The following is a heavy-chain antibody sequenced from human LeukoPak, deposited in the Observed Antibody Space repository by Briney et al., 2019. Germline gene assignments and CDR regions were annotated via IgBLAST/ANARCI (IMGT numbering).Heavy chain of an antibody. V-gene: IGHV1-8*01. CDR3: ARYNIAARCYYYYYMDV. D-gene: IGHD6-6*01. Sequence: GASVTVSCTASGYTFTSYDINWVRQATGQGLEWMGWMNPNSGNTGYAQKFQGRVTMTRNTSISTAYMELSSLRSEDTAVYYCARYNIAARCYYYYYMDVWGKGTTVTISS. J-gene: IGHJ6*03. CDR2: MNPNSGNT. CDR1: GYTFTSYD.